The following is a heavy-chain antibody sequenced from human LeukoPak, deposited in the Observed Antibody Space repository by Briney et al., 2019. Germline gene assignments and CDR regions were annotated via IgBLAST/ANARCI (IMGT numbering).Heavy chain of an antibody. J-gene: IGHJ4*02. D-gene: IGHD6-13*01. Sequence: PSETLSLTCTVSGGSISSYYWSWIRQPSGKGLEWIGYIYYSGSTNYNPSLKSRVTISVDTSKNQFSLKLSSVTAADTAVYYCARAVAAAGFFDYWGQGTLVTVSS. CDR3: ARAVAAAGFFDY. CDR2: IYYSGST. CDR1: GGSISSYY. V-gene: IGHV4-59*01.